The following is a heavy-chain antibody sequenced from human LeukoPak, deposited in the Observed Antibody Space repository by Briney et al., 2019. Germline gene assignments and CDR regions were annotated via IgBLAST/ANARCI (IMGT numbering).Heavy chain of an antibody. CDR3: ARYEDTAMPDDAFDI. J-gene: IGHJ3*02. D-gene: IGHD5-18*01. CDR1: GFTFSSYA. Sequence: GGSLRLACAASGFTFSSYAMHWVRQAPGKGLEWVAVISYDGSNKYYADSVKGRFTISRDNSKNTLYLQMNSLRAEDTAVYYCARYEDTAMPDDAFDIWGQGTMVTVSS. V-gene: IGHV3-30*04. CDR2: ISYDGSNK.